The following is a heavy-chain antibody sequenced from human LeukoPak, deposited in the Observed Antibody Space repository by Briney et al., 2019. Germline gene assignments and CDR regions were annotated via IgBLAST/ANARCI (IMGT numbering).Heavy chain of an antibody. V-gene: IGHV4-30-2*01. CDR2: IYHSGST. D-gene: IGHD2-2*01. Sequence: SETLSLTCTVSGGSISSGGYYWSWIRQPPGKGLEWIGYIYHSGSTYYNPSLKSRVTISVDRSKNQFSLKLSSVTAADTAVYYCARAGPIVVVPAAPLLYFDYWGQGTLVTVSS. CDR1: GGSISSGGYY. CDR3: ARAGPIVVVPAAPLLYFDY. J-gene: IGHJ4*02.